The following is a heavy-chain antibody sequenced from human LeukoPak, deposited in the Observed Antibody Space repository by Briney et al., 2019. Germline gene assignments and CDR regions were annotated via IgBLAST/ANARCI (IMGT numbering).Heavy chain of an antibody. D-gene: IGHD3-10*01. CDR1: GGSISSYY. CDR3: AREKPSGSYDY. V-gene: IGHV4-59*01. CDR2: IYYSGST. Sequence: SETLSLTCTVSGGSISSYYWSWIRQPPGKGLEWIGYIYYSGSTNYNPSLKSRVTISVDTSKNQFSLNMTSVTAADTAVYYCAREKPSGSYDYWGQGTLVTVCS. J-gene: IGHJ4*02.